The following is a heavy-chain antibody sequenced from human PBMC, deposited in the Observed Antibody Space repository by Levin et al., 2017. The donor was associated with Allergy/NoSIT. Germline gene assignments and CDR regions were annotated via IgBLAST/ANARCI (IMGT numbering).Heavy chain of an antibody. Sequence: GGSLRLSCAASGFTFNNAWMSWVRQAPGRGLEWVGRIKSKTDGGTTEYAAPVKGRFTISRDDSKTTLYLQMNSLETEDTAVYYCATVARDYYYSDYWGQGTLVTVSS. V-gene: IGHV3-15*01. CDR1: GFTFNNAW. D-gene: IGHD3-22*01. CDR2: IKSKTDGGTT. J-gene: IGHJ4*02. CDR3: ATVARDYYYSDY.